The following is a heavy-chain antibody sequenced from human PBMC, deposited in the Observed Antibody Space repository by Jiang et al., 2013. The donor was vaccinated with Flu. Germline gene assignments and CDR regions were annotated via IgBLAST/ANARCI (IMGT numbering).Heavy chain of an antibody. CDR3: ARDLKSSGFDY. Sequence: SHITSDGSSTSYADSVKGRFTISRDNRKNTVYLQMNSLRAEDTALYYCARDLKSSGFDYWGQGTLVTVSS. V-gene: IGHV3-74*01. D-gene: IGHD3-22*01. CDR2: ITSDGSST. J-gene: IGHJ4*02.